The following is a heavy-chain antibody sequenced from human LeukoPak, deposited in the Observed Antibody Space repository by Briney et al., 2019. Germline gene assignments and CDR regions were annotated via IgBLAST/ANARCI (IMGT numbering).Heavy chain of an antibody. J-gene: IGHJ3*02. CDR3: ARGVYDSSGYYDAFDI. CDR2: IYYNGDT. V-gene: IGHV4-39*07. D-gene: IGHD3-22*01. Sequence: PSEALSLTCTLSGGSLSSSSYYWGWIRQPPGKGLEWIGTIYYNGDTNYNPSLQRRLTISVDTSKNQFSLTLNSVTAADTAVYYCARGVYDSSGYYDAFDIWGQGTMVTVSS. CDR1: GGSLSSSSYY.